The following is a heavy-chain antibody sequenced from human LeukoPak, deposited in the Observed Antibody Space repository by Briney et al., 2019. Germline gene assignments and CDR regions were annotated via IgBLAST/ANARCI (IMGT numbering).Heavy chain of an antibody. D-gene: IGHD3-22*01. J-gene: IGHJ3*02. Sequence: GGSLRLSCAAPGFTFSSYAMSWVRQAPGKGLEWVSGISWDSGSIGYADSVKGRFSISRDNAKNSLYLQMISLRAEDTALYYCAKEARYYYDSSGFAFDIWGQGTMVTVSS. V-gene: IGHV3-9*01. CDR3: AKEARYYYDSSGFAFDI. CDR1: GFTFSSYA. CDR2: ISWDSGSI.